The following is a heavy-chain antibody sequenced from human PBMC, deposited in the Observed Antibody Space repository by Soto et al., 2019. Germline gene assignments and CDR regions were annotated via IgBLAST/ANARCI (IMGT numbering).Heavy chain of an antibody. CDR1: GVSVSRGSYS. D-gene: IGHD3-22*01. V-gene: IGHV4-61*01. CDR2: VHDSGST. Sequence: SETLSLTCTVSGVSVSRGSYSWSWIRQSPGKGLEWIGYVHDSGSTAYSPSLESRVTISVDTAKNQVSLKLSSVTSADSAFYYCARAKVVAYYYDTSGYYTTFDFWGQGTQVTSPQ. CDR3: ARAKVVAYYYDTSGYYTTFDF. J-gene: IGHJ4*02.